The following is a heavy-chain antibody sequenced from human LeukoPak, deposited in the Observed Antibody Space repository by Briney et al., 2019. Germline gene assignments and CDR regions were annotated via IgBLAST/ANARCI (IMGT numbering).Heavy chain of an antibody. D-gene: IGHD3-22*01. CDR1: GFTFSRYW. J-gene: IGHJ4*02. Sequence: GGSLRLSCAASGFTFSRYWMSWVRQAPRKGLEWAANIKQDGSEKYYVDSVKGRFTISRDNAKNSLYLQMNSLRAEDTAVYYCARDKGDYDTSGSLFVFGGQGTLVTVSS. V-gene: IGHV3-7*03. CDR2: IKQDGSEK. CDR3: ARDKGDYDTSGSLFVF.